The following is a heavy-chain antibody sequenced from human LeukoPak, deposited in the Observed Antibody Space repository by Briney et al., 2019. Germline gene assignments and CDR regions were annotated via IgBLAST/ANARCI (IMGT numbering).Heavy chain of an antibody. CDR2: INHSGST. V-gene: IGHV4-34*01. Sequence: SETLSLTCAVYGGSFSGYYWSWIRQPPGKGLEWIGEINHSGSTNYNPSLKSRVTISVDTSKNRFSLKLSSVTAADTAVYYCATGPATVYGSGSDYYGMDVWGQGTTVTVSS. CDR3: ATGPATVYGSGSDYYGMDV. D-gene: IGHD3-10*01. CDR1: GGSFSGYY. J-gene: IGHJ6*02.